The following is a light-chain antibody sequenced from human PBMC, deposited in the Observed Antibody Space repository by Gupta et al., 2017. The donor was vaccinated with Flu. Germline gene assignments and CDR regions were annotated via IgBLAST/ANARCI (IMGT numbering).Light chain of an antibody. CDR2: EIN. CDR3: CSYALFNAYV. V-gene: IGLV2-23*02. J-gene: IGLJ1*01. Sequence: QPPLTHPASVSGSPGQSITFPCTGTSSDVGNYNLVSWYKHHPGKAPKLIVYEINNRPSGVSDRFSGSKSGNTASLTISGLQTEDEADYYCCSYALFNAYVFGTGTEVTVI. CDR1: SSDVGNYNL.